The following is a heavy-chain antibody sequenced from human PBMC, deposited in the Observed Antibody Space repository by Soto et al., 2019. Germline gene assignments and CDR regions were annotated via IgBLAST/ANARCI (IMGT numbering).Heavy chain of an antibody. CDR2: ISPYTGNT. D-gene: IGHD3-16*01. CDR1: GYIFVNYG. V-gene: IGHV1-18*03. J-gene: IGHJ6*02. CDR3: VMVDNYVTPTPQDV. Sequence: QVQLVQSGDEVKKPGASVKVSCKASGYIFVNYGIAWVRQAPGQGLEWMGRISPYTGNTHSATKVQGRLTMTTDTSTSTAYMDLGSLTSDDMAVYYCVMVDNYVTPTPQDVWGQGTTVTVSS.